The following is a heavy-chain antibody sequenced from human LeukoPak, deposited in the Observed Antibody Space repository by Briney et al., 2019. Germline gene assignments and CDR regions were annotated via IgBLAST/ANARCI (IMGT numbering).Heavy chain of an antibody. J-gene: IGHJ6*03. CDR2: IIPIFGTA. V-gene: IGHV1-69*13. D-gene: IGHD1-26*01. CDR3: ARFSGWDYYYYYMDV. CDR1: GYTFTSYY. Sequence: SVKVSCKASGYTFTSYYMHWVRQAPGQGLEWMGGIIPIFGTANYAQKFQGRVTITADESTSTAYMELSSLRSEDTAVYYCARFSGWDYYYYYMDVWGKGTTVTVSS.